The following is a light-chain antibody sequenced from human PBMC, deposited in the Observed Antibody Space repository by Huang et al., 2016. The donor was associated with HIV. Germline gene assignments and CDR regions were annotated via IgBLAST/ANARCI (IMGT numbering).Light chain of an antibody. V-gene: IGKV1-5*03. CDR3: QQYNTYPLT. J-gene: IGKJ4*01. CDR1: QSSSSW. CDR2: QAS. Sequence: DIQMTQSPSTLSASIGDRVTITCRASQSSSSWLAWYQQKPGKAPKRLIDQASSLESGVPSRFSGSGSGTEFTLTISNLQPDDFATYYCQQYNTYPLTFGGGTKVEIK.